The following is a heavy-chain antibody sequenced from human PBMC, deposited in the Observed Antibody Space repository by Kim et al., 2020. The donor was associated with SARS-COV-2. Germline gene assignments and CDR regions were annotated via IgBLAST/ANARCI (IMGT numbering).Heavy chain of an antibody. D-gene: IGHD6-19*01. J-gene: IGHJ6*02. Sequence: AASVKGRFAISRDDSKSIAYLQMDSLKTEDTAVYYCTIAVAGYYYGMDVWGQGTTVTVSS. CDR3: TIAVAGYYYGMDV. V-gene: IGHV3-49*02.